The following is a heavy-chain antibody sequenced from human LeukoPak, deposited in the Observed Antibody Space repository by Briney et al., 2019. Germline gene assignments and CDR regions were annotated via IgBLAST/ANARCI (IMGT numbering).Heavy chain of an antibody. CDR3: ARAIVVVPAADY. CDR1: GFTFSSYS. Sequence: GSLRLSCAASGFTFSSYSMNWVRQAPGKGLEWVSSISSSSSYIYYADSVKGRFTISRDNAKNSLYLQMNSLRAEDTAVYYCARAIVVVPAADYWGQGTLVTVSS. J-gene: IGHJ4*02. CDR2: ISSSSSYI. V-gene: IGHV3-21*01. D-gene: IGHD2-2*01.